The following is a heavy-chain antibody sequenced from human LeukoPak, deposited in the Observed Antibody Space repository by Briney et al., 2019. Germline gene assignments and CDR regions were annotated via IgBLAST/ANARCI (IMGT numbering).Heavy chain of an antibody. D-gene: IGHD3-22*01. Sequence: GASVKVSCKASGNTFTAYYMHWVRQAPGQGLEWMGWISPNSGGTNYAQKFQGRVTMTRDKSISTAYMELSGLRSDDTAVYYCARDALYYYDRSGYYSGYWYFDLWGRGTLVTVSS. CDR1: GNTFTAYY. CDR2: ISPNSGGT. J-gene: IGHJ2*01. CDR3: ARDALYYYDRSGYYSGYWYFDL. V-gene: IGHV1-2*02.